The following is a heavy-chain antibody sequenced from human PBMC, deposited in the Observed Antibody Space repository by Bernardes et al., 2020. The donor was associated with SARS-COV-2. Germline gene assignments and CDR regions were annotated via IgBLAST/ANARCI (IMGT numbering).Heavy chain of an antibody. V-gene: IGHV4-34*01. CDR1: GGSFSGYY. Sequence: SETLSLTCAVYGGSFSGYYWSWIRQPPGKGLEWIGEINHSGSTNYNPSLKSRVTISVDTSKNQFSLKLSSVTAADTAVYYCARGLGYCSSTSCYSPHYYYYYMDVWGKGTTVTVSS. D-gene: IGHD2-2*02. CDR3: ARGLGYCSSTSCYSPHYYYYYMDV. J-gene: IGHJ6*03. CDR2: INHSGST.